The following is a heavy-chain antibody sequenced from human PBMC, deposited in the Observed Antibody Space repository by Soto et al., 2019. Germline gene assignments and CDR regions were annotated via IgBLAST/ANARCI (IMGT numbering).Heavy chain of an antibody. CDR1: GFTCSSYS. V-gene: IGHV3-21*01. CDR2: ISSSSSYI. CDR3: ARFIAAAGTGPGVDH. J-gene: IGHJ4*02. D-gene: IGHD6-13*01. Sequence: EVQLVESGGGLVKPGGSLRLSCAASGFTCSSYSMNWVRQAPGTGLEWVSSISSSSSYIYYADSVKGRFTISRDNAKNSLYLQMNSLRAEDTAVYYCARFIAAAGTGPGVDHWGQGTLVTVSS.